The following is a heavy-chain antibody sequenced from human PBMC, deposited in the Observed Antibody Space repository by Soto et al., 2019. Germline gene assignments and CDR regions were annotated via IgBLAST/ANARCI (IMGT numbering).Heavy chain of an antibody. J-gene: IGHJ4*02. CDR2: IYPGDSDT. CDR1: GYSFTNYW. V-gene: IGHV5-51*01. Sequence: GESLKISCKASGYSFTNYWIGWVRQMPGKGLEWMGTIYPGDSDTRYSPSFQGQVTFSVDKSINTAYLHWTSLKASDTAIYYCAIQHPQDNSWYYFDSWGQGTLVTVSS. CDR3: AIQHPQDNSWYYFDS. D-gene: IGHD6-13*01.